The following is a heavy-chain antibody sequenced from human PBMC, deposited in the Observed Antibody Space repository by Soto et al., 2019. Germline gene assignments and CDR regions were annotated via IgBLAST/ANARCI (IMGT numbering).Heavy chain of an antibody. CDR1: GYSFTSYW. Sequence: GESLKISCKGSGYSFTSYWIGWVRQMPGKGLEWMGIIYPGDSDTRYSPSFQGQVTISADKSISTAYLQWSSLKASDTAMYYFARLVRWELLRVGGYYFDYWGQGTLVTVSS. J-gene: IGHJ4*02. D-gene: IGHD1-26*01. CDR3: ARLVRWELLRVGGYYFDY. V-gene: IGHV5-51*01. CDR2: IYPGDSDT.